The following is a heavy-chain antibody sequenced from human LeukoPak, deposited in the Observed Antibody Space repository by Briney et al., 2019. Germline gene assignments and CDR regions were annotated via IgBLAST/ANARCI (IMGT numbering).Heavy chain of an antibody. J-gene: IGHJ4*02. CDR2: ITSRSSYT. V-gene: IGHV3-21*01. Sequence: GGSLRLSCAASGFTFSSYSMNWVRQAPGKGLEWVSSITSRSSYTYYADSMKGRFTISRDNAKNSLYLQMNSLRAEDTAIYYCARDPIASAASGGDSWGQGTLVTVSS. CDR1: GFTFSSYS. CDR3: ARDPIASAASGGDS. D-gene: IGHD6-13*01.